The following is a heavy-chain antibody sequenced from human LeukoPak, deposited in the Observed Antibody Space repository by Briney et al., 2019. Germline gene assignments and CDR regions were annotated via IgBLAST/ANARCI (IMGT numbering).Heavy chain of an antibody. Sequence: KPSETLSLTCTVSGGSISSYYWSWIRQPPGKGLEWIGYIYYSGSTNYNPSLKSRVTISVDTSKNQFSLKLSSVTAADTAVYYCARVMHRAGDDAFDVWRQGTMVTVSS. D-gene: IGHD7-27*01. CDR2: IYYSGST. J-gene: IGHJ3*01. CDR3: ARVMHRAGDDAFDV. CDR1: GGSISSYY. V-gene: IGHV4-59*01.